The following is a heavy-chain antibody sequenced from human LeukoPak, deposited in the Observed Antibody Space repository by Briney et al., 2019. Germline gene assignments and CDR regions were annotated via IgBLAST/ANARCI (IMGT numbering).Heavy chain of an antibody. D-gene: IGHD2-2*01. J-gene: IGHJ4*02. CDR3: ARRRYCSSTSCYLYFDY. CDR1: GGSFSGYY. V-gene: IGHV4-34*01. CDR2: INHSGST. Sequence: SETLSLTCAVYGGSFSGYYWSWIRQPPGRGLEWIGEINHSGSTNYNPSLKSRVTISVDTSKNQFSLKLSSVTAADTAVYYCARRRYCSSTSCYLYFDYWGQGTLVTVSS.